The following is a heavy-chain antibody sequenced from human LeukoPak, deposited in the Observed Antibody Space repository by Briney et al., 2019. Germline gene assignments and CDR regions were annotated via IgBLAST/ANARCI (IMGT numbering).Heavy chain of an antibody. CDR2: IVGRGGRT. CDR3: AKDVPSSGWAFDY. V-gene: IGHV3-23*01. Sequence: GGSLRLSCATSGFTFSSYAMSWVRQAPGKGLEWVSAIVGRGGRTYHADSVKGRFTISRDNSKNTLYLQMNSLRAEDTAVYYCAKDVPSSGWAFDYWGQGSLVTVSS. D-gene: IGHD6-6*01. CDR1: GFTFSSYA. J-gene: IGHJ4*02.